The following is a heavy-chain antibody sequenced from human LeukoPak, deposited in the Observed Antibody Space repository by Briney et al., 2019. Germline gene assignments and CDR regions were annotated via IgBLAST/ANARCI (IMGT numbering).Heavy chain of an antibody. CDR2: MNPKSGNT. V-gene: IGHV1-8*03. J-gene: IGHJ4*02. D-gene: IGHD5-24*01. CDR3: ARRDGYNYVDY. Sequence: ASVKVSCKASGYTFTSYDINWVRQATGQGLEWMGWMNPKSGNTGYAQKFQGRVTITRNTSISTAYMELSSLRSEDTAVYYCARRDGYNYVDYWGQGTLVTVSS. CDR1: GYTFTSYD.